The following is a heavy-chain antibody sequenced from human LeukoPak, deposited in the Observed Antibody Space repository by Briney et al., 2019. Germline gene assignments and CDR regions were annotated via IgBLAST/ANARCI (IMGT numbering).Heavy chain of an antibody. CDR1: GGSISSSSYY. V-gene: IGHV4-39*07. CDR3: ARDRQVATIWE. CDR2: IYYSGST. Sequence: SETLSLTCTVSGGSISSSSYYWGWIRQPPGKGLEWIGSIYYSGSTYYNPSLKSRVTISVDTSKNQFSLKLSSVTAADTAVYYCARDRQVATIWEWGQGTLVTVSS. J-gene: IGHJ4*02. D-gene: IGHD5-12*01.